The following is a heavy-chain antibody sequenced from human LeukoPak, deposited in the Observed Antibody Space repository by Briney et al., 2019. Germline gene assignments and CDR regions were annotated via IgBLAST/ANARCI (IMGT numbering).Heavy chain of an antibody. J-gene: IGHJ4*02. V-gene: IGHV3-21*01. CDR3: ARDNGLAVVGDGSGYFFDY. CDR1: GFTFSSYG. CDR2: ISGDGKER. Sequence: PGGSLRLSCAASGFTFSSYGMSWVRQAPGKGLQWVSAISGDGKERDYPDSVKGRFTISRDNSKNSLYLQMNTLRADDTGVYYCARDNGLAVVGDGSGYFFDYWGQGTLVTVSS. D-gene: IGHD2-15*01.